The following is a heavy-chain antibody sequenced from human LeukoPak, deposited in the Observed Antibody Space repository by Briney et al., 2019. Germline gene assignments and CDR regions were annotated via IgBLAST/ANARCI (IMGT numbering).Heavy chain of an antibody. Sequence: PSETLSLTCTVSGGSISSYYWSWIRQPPGKGLEWIGYIYYSGSTNYNPSLKSRVTISVDTSKNQFSLKLSSVTAADTAVYYCARHRGDMYYDILTGSGDAFDIWGQGTMVTVSS. J-gene: IGHJ3*02. V-gene: IGHV4-59*08. D-gene: IGHD3-9*01. CDR3: ARHRGDMYYDILTGSGDAFDI. CDR2: IYYSGST. CDR1: GGSISSYY.